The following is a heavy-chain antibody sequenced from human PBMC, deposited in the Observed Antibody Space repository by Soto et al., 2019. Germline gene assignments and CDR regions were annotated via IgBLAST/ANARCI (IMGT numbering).Heavy chain of an antibody. Sequence: GGSLRLSCAPSGFTFTTYAMTWVRQAPGKGLEWVSSISGDGAVTFYADSVKGRFTISRDNSKNRLYLQMNNLIAGDTALYYCAKIITSAATGFWGQGTLVTVSS. CDR2: ISGDGAVT. J-gene: IGHJ4*02. CDR3: AKIITSAATGF. V-gene: IGHV3-23*01. CDR1: GFTFTTYA. D-gene: IGHD2-15*01.